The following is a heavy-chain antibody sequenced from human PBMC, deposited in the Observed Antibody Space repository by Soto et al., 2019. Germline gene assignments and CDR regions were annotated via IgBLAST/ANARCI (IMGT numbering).Heavy chain of an antibody. D-gene: IGHD1-1*01. J-gene: IGHJ4*02. CDR1: GYTFTTYD. CDR2: MNPNSGGT. Sequence: ASVKVSCKASGYTFTTYDIGWVRQATGQGLEWMGWMNPNSGGTNYAQKFHDRITLTTDTSTSTAYMELRSLRSDDTALYYCARDGHWNDLDHWGQGTLVTVSS. CDR3: ARDGHWNDLDH. V-gene: IGHV1-8*01.